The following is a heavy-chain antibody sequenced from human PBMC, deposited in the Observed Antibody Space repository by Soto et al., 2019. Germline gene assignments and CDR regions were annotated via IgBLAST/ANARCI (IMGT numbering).Heavy chain of an antibody. CDR1: GGTFSSHT. CDR3: ARPDFGDYWYFDL. D-gene: IGHD4-17*01. Sequence: QDQLVQSGAEVKKPGSSVKVSCKASGGTFSSHTFSWVRQAPGQGLEWMGRIIPALGTATYAQKVQGRVTITAEESATTVYMELNSLRSEDTAVYYCARPDFGDYWYFDLWGRGTLVTVSS. CDR2: IIPALGTA. V-gene: IGHV1-69*08. J-gene: IGHJ2*01.